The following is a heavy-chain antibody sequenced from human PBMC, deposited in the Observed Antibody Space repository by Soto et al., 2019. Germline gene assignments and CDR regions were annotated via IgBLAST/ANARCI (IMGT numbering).Heavy chain of an antibody. Sequence: PSETLSLTCTVSRGPITNNYWSWIRQPPGKGLEWIGYIYYSGSTNYNPSLKSRVTISGDTSKNHLSLKLTSVTAADTAVYYCARHVDPYYYGMDVWGQGTTVTVS. V-gene: IGHV4-59*08. CDR1: RGPITNNY. CDR2: IYYSGST. D-gene: IGHD5-12*01. J-gene: IGHJ6*02. CDR3: ARHVDPYYYGMDV.